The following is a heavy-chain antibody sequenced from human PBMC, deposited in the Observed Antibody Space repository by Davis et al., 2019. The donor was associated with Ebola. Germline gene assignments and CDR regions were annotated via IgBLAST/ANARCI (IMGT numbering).Heavy chain of an antibody. V-gene: IGHV1-2*02. J-gene: IGHJ4*02. CDR1: GYTFTAYY. CDR2: INPNSGGT. Sequence: ASVKVSCKASGYTFTAYYMHWVRQAPGQGLEWMGWINPNSGGTNCAQKFQGRVTMTRDTSSSTAYMELSSLRSEDTAVYYCATLMERGYSNWRRTGPYYFDYWGQGTLVTVSS. D-gene: IGHD4-11*01. CDR3: ATLMERGYSNWRRTGPYYFDY.